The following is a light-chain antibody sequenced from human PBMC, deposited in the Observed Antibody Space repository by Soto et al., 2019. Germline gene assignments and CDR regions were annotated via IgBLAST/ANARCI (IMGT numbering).Light chain of an antibody. CDR1: SSDVGGYNY. Sequence: QAVVTQPASVSESPGQSITISCTGTSSDVGGYNYVSWYQHHPGRAPKLMIYEVSNRPSGVSNRFSGSKSGNTASLTISGLQAEDEADYYCLSYTATNTLVFGGGTKLTVL. J-gene: IGLJ2*01. CDR2: EVS. CDR3: LSYTATNTLV. V-gene: IGLV2-14*01.